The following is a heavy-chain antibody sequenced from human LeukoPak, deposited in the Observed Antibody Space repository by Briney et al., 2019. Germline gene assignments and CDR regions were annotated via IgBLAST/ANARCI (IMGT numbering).Heavy chain of an antibody. D-gene: IGHD3-10*01. CDR3: ARLTRGSGSYPGAFDI. CDR1: GYSFTSYR. Sequence: GESLKISCKGSGYSFTSYRIGWVRQMPGKGLEWMGIIYPGDSDTRYSPSFQGQVTISADKSISTAYLQWSSLKASDTAMYYCARLTRGSGSYPGAFDIWGQGTMVTVSS. CDR2: IYPGDSDT. V-gene: IGHV5-51*01. J-gene: IGHJ3*02.